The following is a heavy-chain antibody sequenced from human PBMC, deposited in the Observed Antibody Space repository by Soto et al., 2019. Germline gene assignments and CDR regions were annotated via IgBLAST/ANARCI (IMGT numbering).Heavy chain of an antibody. Sequence: QVQLVQSGAEVKKPGASVKVSCKAAGYTFTSYDMNWVRQATGQGLEWLGYMDPNNGNTGYEQKFQGRVTMTRDISISTVYMEQSSLRSEDTAVYYCARGNTIQPYPFSAMDVWGQGTTVTVSS. D-gene: IGHD3-3*01. CDR2: MDPNNGNT. CDR1: GYTFTSYD. V-gene: IGHV1-8*01. J-gene: IGHJ6*02. CDR3: ARGNTIQPYPFSAMDV.